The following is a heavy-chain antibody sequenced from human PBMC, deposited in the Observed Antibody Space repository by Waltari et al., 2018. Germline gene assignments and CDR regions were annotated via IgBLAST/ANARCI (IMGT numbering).Heavy chain of an antibody. CDR2: IYSGGNT. CDR3: ARKYFYGSGTYQFYMDV. V-gene: IGHV3-53*01. CDR1: AFTVSSNY. Sequence: EVQLVESGGGLIQPGGSLRLSCAASAFTVSSNYMNWVRQAPGKGLEWVSVIYSGGNTYYADSVKGRFTISRDNSKNTLYLQMNSLRAEDTAVYYCARKYFYGSGTYQFYMDVWGKGTTVTVSS. D-gene: IGHD3-10*01. J-gene: IGHJ6*03.